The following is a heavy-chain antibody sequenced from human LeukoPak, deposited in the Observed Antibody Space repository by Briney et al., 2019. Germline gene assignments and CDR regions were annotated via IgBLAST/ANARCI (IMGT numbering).Heavy chain of an antibody. CDR1: GFTFDDYA. D-gene: IGHD3-10*01. V-gene: IGHV3-43*02. CDR3: AKDIGLWFGELLGIDY. CDR2: ISGDGGST. J-gene: IGHJ4*02. Sequence: GGSLRLSCAASGFTFDDYAMHWVRQAPGKGLEWVSLISGDGGSTYYADSVKGRFTVSRDNSKNSLYLQMNSQRTEDTALYYCAKDIGLWFGELLGIDYWGQGTLVTVSS.